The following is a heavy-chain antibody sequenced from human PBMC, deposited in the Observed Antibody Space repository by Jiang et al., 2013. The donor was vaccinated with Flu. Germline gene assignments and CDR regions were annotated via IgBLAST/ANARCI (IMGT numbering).Heavy chain of an antibody. D-gene: IGHD2-2*01. J-gene: IGHJ4*02. V-gene: IGHV4-59*08. Sequence: LLKPSETLSLTCTVSGGSISSYYWSWIRQPPGKGLEWIGYIYYSGGTNYNPSLKSRVTISVDTSKNQFSLKLSSVTAADTAVYYCARGSSTRNLYYFDYWGQGTLVTVSS. CDR2: IYYSGGT. CDR1: GGSISSYY. CDR3: ARGSSTRNLYYFDY.